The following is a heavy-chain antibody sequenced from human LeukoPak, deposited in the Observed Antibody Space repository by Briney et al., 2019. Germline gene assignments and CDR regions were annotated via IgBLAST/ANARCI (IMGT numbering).Heavy chain of an antibody. CDR3: ARAPLHGMDV. CDR2: ISYDGSNK. CDR1: GFTFSSYA. V-gene: IGHV3-30*14. J-gene: IGHJ6*02. Sequence: PGGSLRLSCAASGFTFSSYAMHWVRQAPGKGLEWVAVISYDGSNKYYADSVKGRFTISRENAKNSLYLQMNSLRAGDTAVYYCARAPLHGMDVWGQGTTVTVSS.